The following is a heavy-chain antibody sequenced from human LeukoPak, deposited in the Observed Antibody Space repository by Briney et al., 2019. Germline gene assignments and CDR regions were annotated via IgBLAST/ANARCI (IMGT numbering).Heavy chain of an antibody. D-gene: IGHD6-13*01. V-gene: IGHV2-5*02. J-gene: IGHJ4*02. CDR3: AHRRRTQGSREAAALDY. CDR1: GFSLSTTGEG. CDR2: IYWDGDK. Sequence: SGPTLVKPTQTLTLTCTFSGFSLSTTGEGVGWIRQPPGKALEWLTLIYWDGDKRDSPSLKSRLTITTDTSKNQVVLTMTNMDPVDTGTYYCAHRRRTQGSREAAALDYWGQGTLVTVSS.